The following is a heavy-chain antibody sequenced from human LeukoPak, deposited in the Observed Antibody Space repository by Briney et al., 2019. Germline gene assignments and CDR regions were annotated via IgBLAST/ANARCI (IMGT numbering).Heavy chain of an antibody. CDR3: AKANVVAAMADWFDP. V-gene: IGHV3-23*01. J-gene: IGHJ5*02. D-gene: IGHD2-15*01. CDR2: ISGSGGST. Sequence: GGSLRLSRAASRFTFNSYAMSWVRQAPGKGLEWVSAISGSGGSTYYADSVKGRFTISRDNSKNTLYLQMNSLRAEDTAVYYCAKANVVAAMADWFDPWGQGTLVTVSS. CDR1: RFTFNSYA.